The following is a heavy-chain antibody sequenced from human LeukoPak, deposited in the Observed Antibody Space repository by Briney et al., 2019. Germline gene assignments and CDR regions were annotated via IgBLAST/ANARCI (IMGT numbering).Heavy chain of an antibody. CDR2: ISSSSSYI. D-gene: IGHD3-22*01. Sequence: GGSLRLSCAASGFTFSSYSMNWVRQAPGKGLEWVSSISSSSSYIYYADSVKGRFTISRDNAKNSLYLQMNSLRAEDTAVYYCARDKVVITSLFDYWGQGTLVTASS. J-gene: IGHJ4*02. V-gene: IGHV3-21*01. CDR3: ARDKVVITSLFDY. CDR1: GFTFSSYS.